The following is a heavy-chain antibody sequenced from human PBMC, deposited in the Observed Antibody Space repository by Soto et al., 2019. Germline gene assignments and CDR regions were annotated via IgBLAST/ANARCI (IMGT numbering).Heavy chain of an antibody. J-gene: IGHJ6*02. CDR3: AREPVGRSGYDFRKGMDV. D-gene: IGHD5-12*01. CDR2: IYHSGST. V-gene: IGHV4-4*02. CDR1: GGSISSSNW. Sequence: QVQLQESGPGLVKPSGTLSLTCAVSGGSISSSNWWSWVRQPPGKGLEWIGEIYHSGSTNYNPSLKSRVTISVDKSKNQFSLKLSSVTAADTAVYYCAREPVGRSGYDFRKGMDVWGQGTTVTVSS.